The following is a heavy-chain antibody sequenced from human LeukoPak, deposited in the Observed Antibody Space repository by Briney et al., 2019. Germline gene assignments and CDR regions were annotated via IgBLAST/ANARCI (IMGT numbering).Heavy chain of an antibody. Sequence: SETLSLTCAFSGGSISSSYWSWIRQPPGKGLEWIGYIFHSGTTNYNPSLKSQVTISLDTSKNQFSLKLSSVTAADTAMYYCAREGYGTPFDSWGQGTLVTVSS. CDR1: GGSISSSY. D-gene: IGHD4-17*01. J-gene: IGHJ4*02. CDR3: AREGYGTPFDS. CDR2: IFHSGTT. V-gene: IGHV4-59*01.